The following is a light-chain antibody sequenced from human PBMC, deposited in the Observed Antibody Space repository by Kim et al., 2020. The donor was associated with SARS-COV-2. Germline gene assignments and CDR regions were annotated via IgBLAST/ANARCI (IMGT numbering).Light chain of an antibody. CDR2: GNK. J-gene: IGLJ2*01. CDR1: SSDIWTGYD. Sequence: QSVTISGSGSSSDIWTGYDVRWYQLFPDTAPKLLLYGNKHRPSGVPYRFSGSKSGTSASLAITGLQAEDEAYYYCQSYDNNLNAVVFGGGTKLTVL. V-gene: IGLV1-40*01. CDR3: QSYDNNLNAVV.